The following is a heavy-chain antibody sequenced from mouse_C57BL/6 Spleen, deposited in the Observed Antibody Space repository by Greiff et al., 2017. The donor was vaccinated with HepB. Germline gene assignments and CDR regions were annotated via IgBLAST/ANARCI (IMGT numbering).Heavy chain of an antibody. V-gene: IGHV1-54*01. Sequence: QVQLQQSGAELVRPGTSVKVSCKASGYAFTNYSISWVKQRPGQGLEWIGVINPGSGGTNYNEKVKGKATLTADKSSSTAYMQLSSLTSEDSAVYFCARWGTTVVAPCFDYWGQGTALTVSA. D-gene: IGHD1-1*01. J-gene: IGHJ2*01. CDR1: GYAFTNYS. CDR3: ARWGTTVVAPCFDY. CDR2: INPGSGGT.